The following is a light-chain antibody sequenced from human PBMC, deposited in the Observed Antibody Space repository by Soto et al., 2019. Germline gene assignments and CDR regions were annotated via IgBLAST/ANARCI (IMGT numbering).Light chain of an antibody. CDR1: QSVKSSY. V-gene: IGKV3-20*01. Sequence: QSPSTMSLSPGEKATLPRRASQSVKSSYLAWYQHKPGQAPRLLIYGTSSRATGIPDRFSGSGSGTDFTLTISRLEPEDFAVYYCQQYGSSITFGHGTRPEIK. CDR3: QQYGSSIT. J-gene: IGKJ5*01. CDR2: GTS.